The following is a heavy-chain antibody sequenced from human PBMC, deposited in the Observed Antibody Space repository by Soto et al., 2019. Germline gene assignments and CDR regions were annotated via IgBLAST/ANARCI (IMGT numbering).Heavy chain of an antibody. CDR1: GFTFSSYA. CDR2: ISYDGSNE. V-gene: IGHV3-30-3*01. Sequence: GGSLRLSCAASGFTFSSYAMHWVRQAPGKGLEWVAVISYDGSNEYYADSVKGRFTISRDNSKNTLYLQMNSLRAEDTAVYYCARDPGAGSSSLYYFDYWGQGTLVTVSS. CDR3: ARDPGAGSSSLYYFDY. D-gene: IGHD6-6*01. J-gene: IGHJ4*02.